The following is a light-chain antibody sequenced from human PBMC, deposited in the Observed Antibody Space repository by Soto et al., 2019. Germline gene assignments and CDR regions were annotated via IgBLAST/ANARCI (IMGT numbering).Light chain of an antibody. CDR1: QSVDGNY. J-gene: IGKJ3*01. Sequence: EIVLTQSPGTLSLSPGERATLSCRASQSVDGNYLAWYQQKPGQAPRLLTYGASSRATGIPDRFSASGSGTDFTLTISRLELEDFAVYYCQQYGSSPPFTFGPGTRVDIK. V-gene: IGKV3-20*01. CDR2: GAS. CDR3: QQYGSSPPFT.